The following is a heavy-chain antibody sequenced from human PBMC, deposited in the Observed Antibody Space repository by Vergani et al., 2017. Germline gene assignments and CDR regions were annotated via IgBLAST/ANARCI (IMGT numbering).Heavy chain of an antibody. CDR1: GGTFSSYA. D-gene: IGHD5-24*01. Sequence: QVQLVQTGAEVKKPGSSVKVSCKASGGTFSSYAISWVRHASGPGLECMGGIIPIFGTVNYTQQFQGRVTITADKSTRTAYMELSSLRSEDTAVYYCARPVEMATIRLIYYGMDVWGQGTTVTVSS. CDR3: ARPVEMATIRLIYYGMDV. J-gene: IGHJ6*02. CDR2: IIPIFGTV. V-gene: IGHV1-69*06.